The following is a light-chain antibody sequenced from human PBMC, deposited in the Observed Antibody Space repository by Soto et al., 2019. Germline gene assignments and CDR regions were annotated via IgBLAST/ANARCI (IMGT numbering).Light chain of an antibody. CDR2: KAS. CDR1: QSVNRW. J-gene: IGKJ2*01. V-gene: IGKV1-5*03. Sequence: DIQMTQSPSTLSAAVGDRVTITCRASQSVNRWLAWYQQKPGKAPKLLIYKASSLPSGVPSRFTGSGSGTEFTLTINNVQPDDCATYNCQQFNGHSTFGQGTRLEIK. CDR3: QQFNGHST.